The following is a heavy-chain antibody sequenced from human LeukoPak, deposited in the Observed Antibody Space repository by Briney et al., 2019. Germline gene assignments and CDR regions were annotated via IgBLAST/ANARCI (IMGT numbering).Heavy chain of an antibody. J-gene: IGHJ6*02. Sequence: PSETLSLTCAVYGGSFSGYYWSWIRQPPGKGLEWIGEINHSGSTNYNPSLKSRVTISVDTSKNQFSLKLSSVTAADTAVYYCARGVIWFGELLSCYYGMDVWGQGTTVTVSS. V-gene: IGHV4-34*01. CDR1: GGSFSGYY. CDR2: INHSGST. CDR3: ARGVIWFGELLSCYYGMDV. D-gene: IGHD3-10*01.